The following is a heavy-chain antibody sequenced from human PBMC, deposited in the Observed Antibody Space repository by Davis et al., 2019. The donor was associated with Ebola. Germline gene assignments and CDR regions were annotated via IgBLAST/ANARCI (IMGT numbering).Heavy chain of an antibody. Sequence: KVSCKGSGYSFTSYWIGWVRQMPGKGLEWMGRIDPSDSYTNYSPSFQGHVTISADKSISTAYLQWSSLKASDTAMYYCARGVTKGARYYYYGMDVWGQGTTVTVSS. CDR2: IDPSDSYT. V-gene: IGHV5-10-1*01. D-gene: IGHD2-8*01. CDR1: GYSFTSYW. CDR3: ARGVTKGARYYYYGMDV. J-gene: IGHJ6*02.